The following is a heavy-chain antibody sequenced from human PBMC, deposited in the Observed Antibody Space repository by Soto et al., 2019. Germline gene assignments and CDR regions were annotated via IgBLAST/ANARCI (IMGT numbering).Heavy chain of an antibody. CDR1: SGSISSTSYH. CDR2: LDYGGGT. J-gene: IGHJ4*02. CDR3: ARNYYDGSGLYY. Sequence: SETLSLTCTVSSGSISSTSYHWVWIRQPPGKGLEWIGSLDYGGGTFYNPSLKSRVTISADTSKNQFSLKVNSVTAADTAVYYCARNYYDGSGLYYWGQGTLVTVSS. D-gene: IGHD3-22*01. V-gene: IGHV4-39*01.